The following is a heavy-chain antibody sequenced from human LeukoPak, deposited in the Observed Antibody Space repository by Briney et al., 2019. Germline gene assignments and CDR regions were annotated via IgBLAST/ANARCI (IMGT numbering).Heavy chain of an antibody. CDR3: ARDDLSSSAFDI. CDR2: ISGSGGST. Sequence: GGSLRLSCAASGFTFSSYAMSWVRQAPGKGLEWVSAISGSGGSTYYADSVKGRFTISRDNSKNTLYLQMNSLRAEDTAVYYCARDDLSSSAFDIWGQGTMVTVSS. V-gene: IGHV3-23*01. J-gene: IGHJ3*02. CDR1: GFTFSSYA.